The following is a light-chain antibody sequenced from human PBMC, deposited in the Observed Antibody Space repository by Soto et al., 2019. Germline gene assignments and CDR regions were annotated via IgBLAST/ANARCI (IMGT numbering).Light chain of an antibody. CDR3: FSYAGSNTYV. CDR2: DVS. J-gene: IGLJ1*01. V-gene: IGLV2-11*01. CDR1: SSDVGAYNY. Sequence: QSALTQPRSVSGSPGQSVIISCTGNSSDVGAYNYVSWYQQHPGKAPKLMIYDVSKWPSGVPDRFSGSKSGNTASLTISGLQAEDEADYYCFSYAGSNTYVFGTGTKVTVL.